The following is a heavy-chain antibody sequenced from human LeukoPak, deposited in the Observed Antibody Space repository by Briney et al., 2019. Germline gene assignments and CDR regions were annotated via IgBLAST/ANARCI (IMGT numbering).Heavy chain of an antibody. J-gene: IGHJ6*03. V-gene: IGHV4-59*01. CDR3: AREKEGYCSRTSCYLDYYYYYMDV. Sequence: SSETLSLTCTVSGGSISSYYWNWIRQPPGKGLEWIGYIYYSGSTNYNPSLKSRVTISLDTSKNQFSLKLSSVTAADTAVYYCAREKEGYCSRTSCYLDYYYYYMDVWGKGTTVTISS. CDR2: IYYSGST. CDR1: GGSISSYY. D-gene: IGHD2-2*01.